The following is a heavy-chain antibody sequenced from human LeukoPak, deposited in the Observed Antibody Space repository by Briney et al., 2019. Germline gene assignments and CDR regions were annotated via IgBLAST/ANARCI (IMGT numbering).Heavy chain of an antibody. Sequence: GGSLRLSCAASGFTFSSYWMSWVRQAPGKGLEWVANIKQDGSEKYYVDSVKGRFTISRDNAKNSLYLQMNSLRAEDTAVYYCARDHNSGSYLVAYYYYYYGMDVWGQGTTVTVSS. CDR1: GFTFSSYW. J-gene: IGHJ6*02. D-gene: IGHD1-26*01. CDR2: IKQDGSEK. V-gene: IGHV3-7*01. CDR3: ARDHNSGSYLVAYYYYYYGMDV.